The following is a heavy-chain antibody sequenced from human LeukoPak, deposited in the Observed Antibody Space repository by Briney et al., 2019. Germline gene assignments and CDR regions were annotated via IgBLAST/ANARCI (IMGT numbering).Heavy chain of an antibody. Sequence: SVKVSCKASGGTFSSYAISWVRQAPGQGLEWMGGIIPIFGTANYAQKFQGRVTITADESTSTAYMELSSLRSEDTAVYYCARSPCGGDCYFDYWGQGTLVTVSS. V-gene: IGHV1-69*01. CDR1: GGTFSSYA. J-gene: IGHJ4*02. CDR2: IIPIFGTA. CDR3: ARSPCGGDCYFDY. D-gene: IGHD2-21*02.